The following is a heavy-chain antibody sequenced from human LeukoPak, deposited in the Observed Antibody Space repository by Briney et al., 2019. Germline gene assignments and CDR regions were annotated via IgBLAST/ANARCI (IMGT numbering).Heavy chain of an antibody. CDR1: GGPISRYY. Sequence: PSETLSLTCTVSGGPISRYYWSWVRQAPGKGLEWVANIKQDGSETYYVDSVKGRFTISRDNAKNSLFLQMNSLRAEDTAVYYCAADPEYTSGAWGQGTLVTVSS. J-gene: IGHJ5*02. CDR3: AADPEYTSGA. CDR2: IKQDGSET. D-gene: IGHD6-19*01. V-gene: IGHV3-7*05.